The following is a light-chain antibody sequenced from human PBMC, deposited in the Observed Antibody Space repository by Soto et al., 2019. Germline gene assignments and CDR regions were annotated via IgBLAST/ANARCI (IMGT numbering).Light chain of an antibody. CDR3: QQYKSYST. V-gene: IGKV1-5*01. J-gene: IGKJ1*01. CDR1: QSISTW. Sequence: DIQMTQSPSTLSASVGDRVPITCRASQSISTWLAWYQQKPGKAPKLLIYDASSLESGVPSRFSGSVSGTEFTLTISSLQPDDFATYYCQQYKSYSTFGQGTKVDIK. CDR2: DAS.